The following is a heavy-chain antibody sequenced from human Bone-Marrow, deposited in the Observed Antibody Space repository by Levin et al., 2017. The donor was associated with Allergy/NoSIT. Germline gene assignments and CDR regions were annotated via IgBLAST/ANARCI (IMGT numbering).Heavy chain of an antibody. CDR1: GFVFSASA. Sequence: AASVKVSCAASGFVFSASAVHWVRQASGKGLEWIGRIRTKTKSYATAYGASVKGRFTISREDSKNTAYLQMNSLKTEDTAVYYCTSLLRGYYYYYYGMDVWGQGTTVTVSS. V-gene: IGHV3-73*01. D-gene: IGHD3-22*01. CDR3: TSLLRGYYYYYYGMDV. J-gene: IGHJ6*02. CDR2: IRTKTKSYAT.